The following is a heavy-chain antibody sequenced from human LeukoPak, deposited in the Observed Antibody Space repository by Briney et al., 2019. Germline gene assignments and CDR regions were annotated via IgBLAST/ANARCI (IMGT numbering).Heavy chain of an antibody. J-gene: IGHJ4*02. V-gene: IGHV3-20*04. CDR2: INWNGGST. D-gene: IGHD3-10*01. CDR1: GFTFDDYG. Sequence: GGSLRLSCAASGFTFDDYGMSWVRQAPGRGLEWVSGINWNGGSTGYADSVKGRFTISRDNAKNSLYLQMNSLRAEDTALYYCARRYYYGSGSYYVDYWGQGTLVTVSS. CDR3: ARRYYYGSGSYYVDY.